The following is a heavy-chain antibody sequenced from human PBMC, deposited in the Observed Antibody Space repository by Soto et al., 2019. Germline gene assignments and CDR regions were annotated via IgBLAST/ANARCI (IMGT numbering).Heavy chain of an antibody. D-gene: IGHD3-3*01. CDR1: GGSISSYY. J-gene: IGHJ5*02. Sequence: SETLSITCTVSGGSISSYYWSWIRQTPGKGLEWIGYIYYSGSTNYNPSLKSRVTISVDTSKNQFSLKLSSVTAADTAVYYCARAPRKYYDFWSGYPPEWFDPWGQGTLVTVSS. CDR2: IYYSGST. V-gene: IGHV4-59*01. CDR3: ARAPRKYYDFWSGYPPEWFDP.